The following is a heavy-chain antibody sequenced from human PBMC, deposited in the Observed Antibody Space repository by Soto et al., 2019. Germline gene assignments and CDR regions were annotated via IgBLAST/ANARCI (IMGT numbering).Heavy chain of an antibody. CDR1: GDTFNFYS. Sequence: QVQLVQSGAEVKRPGSSVKVSCKASGDTFNFYSINWVRQAPGLGLEWMGRVNPILSMSNYAQRFQGRVTMTAHKSMSTAYMELSGLRSEDTAIYYCATSYGSGYRAFDFWGQGALVTVSS. D-gene: IGHD3-10*01. J-gene: IGHJ4*02. CDR2: VNPILSMS. CDR3: ATSYGSGYRAFDF. V-gene: IGHV1-69*04.